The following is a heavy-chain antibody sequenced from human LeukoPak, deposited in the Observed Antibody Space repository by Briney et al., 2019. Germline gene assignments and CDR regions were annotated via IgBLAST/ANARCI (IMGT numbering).Heavy chain of an antibody. CDR2: INHSGST. J-gene: IGHJ4*02. CDR1: GGSFSGYY. V-gene: IGHV4-34*01. D-gene: IGHD3-10*01. CDR3: ASPYYGSGSTDY. Sequence: SETLSLTCAVYGGSFSGYYWSWIRQPPGKGLEWIGEINHSGSTNYNLSLKSRVTISVDTSKNQFSLKLSSVTAADTAVYYCASPYYGSGSTDYWGQGTLVTVSS.